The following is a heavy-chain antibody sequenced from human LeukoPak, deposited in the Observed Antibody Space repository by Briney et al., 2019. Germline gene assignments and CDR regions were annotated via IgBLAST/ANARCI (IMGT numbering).Heavy chain of an antibody. D-gene: IGHD6-13*01. CDR1: GFTFRSYS. CDR2: ISSSSSYI. V-gene: IGHV3-21*01. J-gene: IGHJ4*02. CDR3: ARAAAGNFDY. Sequence: GGSLRLSCAASGFTFRSYSMNWVRQAPGKGLDWVSSISSSSSYIYYADSVKGRFTISRDNAKHSLYLQMNSLRAEDTAVYYCARAAAGNFDYWGQGTLVTVSS.